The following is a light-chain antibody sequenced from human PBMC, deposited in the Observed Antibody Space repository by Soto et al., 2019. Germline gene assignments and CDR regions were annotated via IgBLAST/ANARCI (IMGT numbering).Light chain of an antibody. CDR3: QSYDSSLSGYV. J-gene: IGLJ1*01. V-gene: IGLV1-40*01. CDR1: SSNIGAGYD. CDR2: GNS. Sequence: QSVLTQPPSVSGAPGQRVTISCTGSSSNIGAGYDVHWYQQLPGTAPKLLIYGNSNRPSGVPDRFSGSKSGTSASLAITGLQAEDEADYYCQSYDSSLSGYVCGGGAKVTV.